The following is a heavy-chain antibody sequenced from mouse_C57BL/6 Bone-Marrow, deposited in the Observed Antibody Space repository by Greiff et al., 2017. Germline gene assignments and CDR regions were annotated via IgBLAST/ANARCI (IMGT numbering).Heavy chain of an antibody. Sequence: VQLQQSGPELVKPGASVKISCKASGYSFTSYYIHWVKQRPGQGLEWIGWIYPGSGNTKYNEKFKGKATLTADTSSSTAYMQLSSLTSEDSAVYYCASTIVTPFAYWGQGTLVTVSA. D-gene: IGHD2-5*01. J-gene: IGHJ3*01. CDR3: ASTIVTPFAY. V-gene: IGHV1-66*01. CDR1: GYSFTSYY. CDR2: IYPGSGNT.